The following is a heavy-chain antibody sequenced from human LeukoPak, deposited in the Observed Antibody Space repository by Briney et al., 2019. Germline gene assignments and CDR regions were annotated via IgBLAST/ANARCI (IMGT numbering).Heavy chain of an antibody. J-gene: IGHJ4*02. Sequence: GGSLRLSCAASGFTFSSYSMNWVRQAPGNGPEWVSSISSSSSYIYYADSVKGRFTISRDNAKNSLYLQMNSLRAEDTAVYYCARGLGPHGSRDYWGQGTLVTVSS. CDR2: ISSSSSYI. D-gene: IGHD2-15*01. CDR1: GFTFSSYS. V-gene: IGHV3-21*01. CDR3: ARGLGPHGSRDY.